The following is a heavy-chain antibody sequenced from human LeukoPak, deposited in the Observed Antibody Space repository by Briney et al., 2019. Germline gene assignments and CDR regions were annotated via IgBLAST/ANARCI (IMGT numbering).Heavy chain of an antibody. D-gene: IGHD6-13*01. V-gene: IGHV4-30-4*01. CDR1: GGSISSGDYY. Sequence: SQTLSLTCTVSGGSISSGDYYWSWIRQPPGKGLEWIGYIYYSGSTYYNPSLKSRVTMSVDTSKNQFSLKLSSVTAADTAVYYCTRAEDSSSWDDAFDIWGQGTMVTVSS. CDR3: TRAEDSSSWDDAFDI. CDR2: IYYSGST. J-gene: IGHJ3*02.